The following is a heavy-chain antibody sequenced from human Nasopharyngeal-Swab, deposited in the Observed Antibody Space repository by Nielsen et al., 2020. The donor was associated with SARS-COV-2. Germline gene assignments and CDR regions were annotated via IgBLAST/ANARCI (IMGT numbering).Heavy chain of an antibody. D-gene: IGHD3-3*01. CDR2: IYYSGST. CDR1: GGSISSYY. J-gene: IGHJ6*03. CDR3: AREAITIFGVAPFDYYYYYMDV. V-gene: IGHV4-59*01. Sequence: GSLRLSCTVSGGSISSYYWSWIRQPPGKGLEWIGYIYYSGSTNYNPSLKSRVTISVDTSKNQFSLKLSSVTAADTAVYYCAREAITIFGVAPFDYYYYYMDVWGKGTTVTVSS.